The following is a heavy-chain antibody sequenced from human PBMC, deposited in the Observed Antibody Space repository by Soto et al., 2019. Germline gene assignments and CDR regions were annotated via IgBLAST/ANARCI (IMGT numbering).Heavy chain of an antibody. D-gene: IGHD2-2*01. CDR1: GGTFSSYA. CDR2: IIPIFGTA. Sequence: ASVKVSCKASGGTFSSYAISWVRQAPGQGLEWMGGIIPIFGTANYAQKFQGRVTITADESTSTAYVELSSLRSEDTAVYYCAREVHYCSSTSCFSHWGQGTLVTVSS. J-gene: IGHJ4*02. V-gene: IGHV1-69*13. CDR3: AREVHYCSSTSCFSH.